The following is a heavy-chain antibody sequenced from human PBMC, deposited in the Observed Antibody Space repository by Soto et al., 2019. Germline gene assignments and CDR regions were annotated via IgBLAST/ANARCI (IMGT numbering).Heavy chain of an antibody. J-gene: IGHJ4*02. CDR2: ISGSGDST. V-gene: IGHV3-23*01. Sequence: PGGSLRLSCAASGITFSSYVMSWVRQAPGKGLEWVSAISGSGDSTYYADSVKGRFTISRDNSKNTLYLQMNSLRAEDTALYYCAKGPSSGWGYFDYWGQGTLVTVSS. CDR1: GITFSSYV. D-gene: IGHD6-19*01. CDR3: AKGPSSGWGYFDY.